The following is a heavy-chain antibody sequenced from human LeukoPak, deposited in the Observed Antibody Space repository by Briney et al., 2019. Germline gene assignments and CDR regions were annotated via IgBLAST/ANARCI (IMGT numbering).Heavy chain of an antibody. CDR1: GYSISSGYY. V-gene: IGHV4-38-2*02. J-gene: IGHJ3*02. CDR2: IYHSGST. CDR3: ARVWVVVTATDAFDI. Sequence: SETLSLTCTVSGYSISSGYYWGWIRQPPGKGLEWIGSIYHSGSTYYNPSLKSRVTISVDTSKNQFSLKLSSVTAADTAVYYCARVWVVVTATDAFDIWGQGTMVTVSS. D-gene: IGHD2-21*02.